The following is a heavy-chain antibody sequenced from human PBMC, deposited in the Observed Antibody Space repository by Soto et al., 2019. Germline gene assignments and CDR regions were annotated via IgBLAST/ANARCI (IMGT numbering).Heavy chain of an antibody. CDR3: AAHDFWSGYYDYYYYMDV. D-gene: IGHD3-3*01. J-gene: IGHJ6*03. CDR1: GGSISSSSYY. Sequence: QLQLQESGPGLVKPSETLSLTCTVSGGSISSSSYYWGWIRQPPGKGLEWIGSIYYSGSTYYNPSLKSRVNISVDTSKNQFSLKLSSVTAADTAVYYCAAHDFWSGYYDYYYYMDVWGKGTTVTVSS. CDR2: IYYSGST. V-gene: IGHV4-39*01.